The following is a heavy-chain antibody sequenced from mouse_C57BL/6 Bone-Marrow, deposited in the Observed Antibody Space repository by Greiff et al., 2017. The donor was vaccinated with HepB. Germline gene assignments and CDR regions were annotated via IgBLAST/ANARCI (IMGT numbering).Heavy chain of an antibody. J-gene: IGHJ4*01. D-gene: IGHD1-1*01. CDR2: ISDGGSYT. CDR3: AREGGFITTVVAPYYAMDY. V-gene: IGHV5-4*01. CDR1: GFTFSSYA. Sequence: EVQLVESGGGLVKPGGSLKLSCAASGFTFSSYAMSWVRQTPEKRLEWVATISDGGSYTYYPDNVKGRFTISRDNAKNYLYLQMSHLKSEDTAMYYCAREGGFITTVVAPYYAMDYWGQGTSVTVSS.